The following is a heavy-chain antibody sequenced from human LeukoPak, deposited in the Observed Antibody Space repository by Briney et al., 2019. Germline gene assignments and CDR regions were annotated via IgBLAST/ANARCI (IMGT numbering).Heavy chain of an antibody. D-gene: IGHD5-24*01. CDR2: ISSSGSTK. J-gene: IGHJ4*02. V-gene: IGHV3-48*03. CDR1: GFTFSSYE. CDR3: AKDRWLQLNY. Sequence: GGSLRLSCAASGFTFSSYEMNWVRQAPGKGLEGVSYISSSGSTKYYADSVKGRFTISRDNSKNTLYLQTNSLRAEDTAVYYCAKDRWLQLNYWGQGTLVTVSS.